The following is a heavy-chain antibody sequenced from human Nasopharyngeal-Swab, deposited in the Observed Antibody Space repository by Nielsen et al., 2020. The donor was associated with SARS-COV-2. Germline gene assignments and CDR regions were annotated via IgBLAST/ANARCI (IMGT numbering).Heavy chain of an antibody. V-gene: IGHV1-18*04. CDR3: ARAEVDDDAFDI. CDR1: GYTFTSYG. Sequence: ASVKVSCKASGYTFTSYGISWVRQAPGQGLERMGWISAYNGNTNYAQKLQGRVTMTTDTSTSTAYMELRSLRSDDTAVYYCARAEVDDDAFDIWGQGTMVTVSS. CDR2: ISAYNGNT. J-gene: IGHJ3*02. D-gene: IGHD2-15*01.